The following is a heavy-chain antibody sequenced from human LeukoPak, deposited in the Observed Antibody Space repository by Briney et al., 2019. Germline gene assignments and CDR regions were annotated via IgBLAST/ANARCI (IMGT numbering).Heavy chain of an antibody. J-gene: IGHJ6*02. CDR1: GFMFSTYG. D-gene: IGHD6-19*01. Sequence: GGSLRLSCAASGFMFSTYGMHWVRQAPGKGLEWVAVISYDGQNKYYGDSVRGRFTIARDNSKNTLHLQMNSLRREDTAMYYCAKDGLAGRFDSSVPGIYDGLDVWGQGTTVTVSS. V-gene: IGHV3-30*18. CDR2: ISYDGQNK. CDR3: AKDGLAGRFDSSVPGIYDGLDV.